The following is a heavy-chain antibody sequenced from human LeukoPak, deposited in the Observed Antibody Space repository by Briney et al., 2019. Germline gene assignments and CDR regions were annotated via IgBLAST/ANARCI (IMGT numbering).Heavy chain of an antibody. CDR3: ASTGYSSSWYEGQIDY. CDR2: FSASGNS. D-gene: IGHD6-13*01. V-gene: IGHV4-61*02. Sequence: PSQTLSLTCTVSGDSISSDDYYWSWIRQPAGKGLEWIGRFSASGNSNYNPSLKSRLTISVDRSKNQFSLKLTSVTAADTAVYYCASTGYSSSWYEGQIDYWGQGTLVTVSS. CDR1: GDSISSDDYY. J-gene: IGHJ4*02.